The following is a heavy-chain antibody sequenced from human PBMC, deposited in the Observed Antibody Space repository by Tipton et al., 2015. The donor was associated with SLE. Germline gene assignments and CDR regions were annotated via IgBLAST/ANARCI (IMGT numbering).Heavy chain of an antibody. CDR2: IYYSVST. CDR3: ARAGGGDSNWFDP. J-gene: IGHJ5*02. Sequence: TLSLTCTVSGGSISSSSYYWGWIRQPPGKGLEWIGSIYYSVSTYYNPSLKSRVTISVDTSKNQFSLKLSSVTAADTAVYYCARAGGGDSNWFDPWGQGILVTVSS. D-gene: IGHD2-21*01. V-gene: IGHV4-39*07. CDR1: GGSISSSSYY.